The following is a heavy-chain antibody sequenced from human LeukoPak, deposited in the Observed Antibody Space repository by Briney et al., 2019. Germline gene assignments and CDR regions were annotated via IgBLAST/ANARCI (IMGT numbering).Heavy chain of an antibody. CDR3: ARGPRGYSGYVLA. CDR1: GGSFSGYY. CDR2: INHSGST. V-gene: IGHV4-34*01. Sequence: PSETLSLTCAVYGGSFSGYYWSWIRQPPGKGLEWIGEINHSGSTNYNPSLKSRVTISVDTSKNQFSLKLSSVTAADTAVYYCARGPRGYSGYVLAWGQGTMVTVSS. D-gene: IGHD5-12*01. J-gene: IGHJ3*01.